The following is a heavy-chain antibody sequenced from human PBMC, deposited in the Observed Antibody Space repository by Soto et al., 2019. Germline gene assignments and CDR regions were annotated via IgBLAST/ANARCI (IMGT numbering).Heavy chain of an antibody. D-gene: IGHD2-21*01. CDR3: ARDLIMVETPGDDFDY. CDR1: GFTFSSYW. CDR2: ITPDGSGT. Sequence: EVQLVESGGGLVQPGGSLRLSCAASGFTFSSYWMHWVRQAPGKGLVWVSRITPDGSGTSYADSMKGRFTISRDNAKNTLYLQMSSLRAEDTAVYYCARDLIMVETPGDDFDYWGQGTLVTVSS. V-gene: IGHV3-74*01. J-gene: IGHJ4*02.